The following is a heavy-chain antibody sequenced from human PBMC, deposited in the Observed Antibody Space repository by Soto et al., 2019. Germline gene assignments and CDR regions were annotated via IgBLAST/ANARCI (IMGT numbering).Heavy chain of an antibody. CDR3: VKGEYYYDSSGYYPFDY. CDR1: GFTFSIYA. J-gene: IGHJ4*02. D-gene: IGHD3-22*01. CDR2: ISINGGST. V-gene: IGHV3-64D*06. Sequence: GGALRLSCSASGFTFSIYAMHLVRQVPGKGLEYVSSISINGGSTHYADSVKGRFTISRDNSKNTQYLQMSSLRADDTALYYCVKGEYYYDSSGYYPFDYWGQGTLVTVSS.